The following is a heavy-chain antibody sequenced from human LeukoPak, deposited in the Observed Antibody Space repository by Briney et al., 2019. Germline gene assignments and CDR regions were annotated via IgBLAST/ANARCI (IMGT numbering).Heavy chain of an antibody. Sequence: ASVKVSCKASGYTFTSYDINWVRQAPGQGLEWMGWMNPNSGNTGDAQKFQGRVTMTRNTSISTAYMELSSLRSEDTAVYYCATSPRSCSGGSCYDYYYYYGMDVWGQGTTVTVSS. J-gene: IGHJ6*02. CDR1: GYTFTSYD. D-gene: IGHD2-15*01. V-gene: IGHV1-8*01. CDR2: MNPNSGNT. CDR3: ATSPRSCSGGSCYDYYYYYGMDV.